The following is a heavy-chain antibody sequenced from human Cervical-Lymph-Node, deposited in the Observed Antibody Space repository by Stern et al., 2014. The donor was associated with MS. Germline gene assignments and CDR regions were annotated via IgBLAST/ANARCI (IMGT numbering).Heavy chain of an antibody. V-gene: IGHV4-61*02. CDR2: IYASGNT. CDR1: GGSVSTYNYY. Sequence: QLQLQESGPGLVKPSQTLSLTCTVSGGSVSTYNYYWTWIRQPAGKGLEWIGRIYASGNTNYNPSLKGRVTISLDTSRNQFSRKLTSVTAADTAVYYCATSGGRRGDFRDYWGQGTLVTVSS. D-gene: IGHD4-17*01. J-gene: IGHJ4*02. CDR3: ATSGGRRGDFRDY.